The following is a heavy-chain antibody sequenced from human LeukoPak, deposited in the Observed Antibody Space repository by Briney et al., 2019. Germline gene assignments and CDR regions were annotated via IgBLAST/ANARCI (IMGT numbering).Heavy chain of an antibody. V-gene: IGHV4-59*01. CDR2: IYNSGST. J-gene: IGHJ5*02. CDR3: ARSQLQSNLDP. CDR1: GGSISIYY. D-gene: IGHD5-24*01. Sequence: PSETLSLTCSVSGGSISIYYWSWIRQPPGKGLEWIGNIYNSGSTNYNPSLKSRVTISLDTSKNQFSLRLTSVTAADTAVYYCARSQLQSNLDPWGQGTLVTVSS.